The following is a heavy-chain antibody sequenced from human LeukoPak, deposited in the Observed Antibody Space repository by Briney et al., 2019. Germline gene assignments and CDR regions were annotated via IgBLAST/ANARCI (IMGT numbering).Heavy chain of an antibody. CDR1: GGTFSSYA. J-gene: IGHJ5*02. Sequence: ASVKVSCKASGGTFSSYAISWVRQAPGQGLEWMGGIIPIFGTANYAQKFQGRVTITTDESTSTAYMELRSLRSDDTAVYYCARDLGFGNYDWFDPWGQGTLVTVSS. CDR3: ARDLGFGNYDWFDP. D-gene: IGHD1-7*01. CDR2: IIPIFGTA. V-gene: IGHV1-69*05.